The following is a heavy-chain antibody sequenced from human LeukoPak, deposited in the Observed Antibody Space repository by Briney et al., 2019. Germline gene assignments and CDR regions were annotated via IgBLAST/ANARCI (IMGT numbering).Heavy chain of an antibody. V-gene: IGHV1-69*05. CDR1: GGTFSSYA. CDR2: IIPIFGTA. J-gene: IGHJ6*04. Sequence: ASVKVSCKASGGTFSSYAISWVRQAPGQGLEWMGGIIPIFGTANYAQKFQGRVTITTDESTSTAYMELSSLRSEDTAVYYCARGGSDYRGNKRGMDVWRKGTTVTVCS. D-gene: IGHD4-23*01. CDR3: ARGGSDYRGNKRGMDV.